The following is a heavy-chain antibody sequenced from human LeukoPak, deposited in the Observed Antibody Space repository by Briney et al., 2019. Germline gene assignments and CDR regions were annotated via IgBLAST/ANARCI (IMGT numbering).Heavy chain of an antibody. Sequence: GGSLRLSCAASGFTFSSYEMNWVRQAPGKGLEWVSYISSSGSTIYYADSVKGRFTISRDNAKNSLYLQMNSLRAEDTAVYYCARAQELLWFGELRALDYWGQGALVTVSS. CDR1: GFTFSSYE. D-gene: IGHD3-10*01. V-gene: IGHV3-48*03. CDR2: ISSSGSTI. CDR3: ARAQELLWFGELRALDY. J-gene: IGHJ4*02.